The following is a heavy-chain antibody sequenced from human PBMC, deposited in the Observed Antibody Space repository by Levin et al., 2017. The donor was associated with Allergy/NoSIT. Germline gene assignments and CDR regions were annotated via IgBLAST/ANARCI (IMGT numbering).Heavy chain of an antibody. D-gene: IGHD2-15*01. V-gene: IGHV3-30-3*01. CDR1: GFTFSSYA. CDR2: ISDDGSNK. Sequence: GESLKISCAASGFTFSSYAMHWVRQAPGKGLEWVSLISDDGSNKYYADSVKGRFTISRDNSKNTLYLQMNSLRAEDTAVYYCARGSGRGSGYYGMDVWGQGTTVTVSS. J-gene: IGHJ6*02. CDR3: ARGSGRGSGYYGMDV.